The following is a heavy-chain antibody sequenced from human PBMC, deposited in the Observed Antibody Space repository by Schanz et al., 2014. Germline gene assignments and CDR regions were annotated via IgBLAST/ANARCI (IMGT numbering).Heavy chain of an antibody. CDR2: ISYHGSER. J-gene: IGHJ4*02. D-gene: IGHD7-27*01. CDR1: GFSFSDYG. V-gene: IGHV3-30*03. Sequence: QVQLVESGGGVVQPGRSLRLSCAGSGFSFSDYGMHWVRQAPGRGLEWVAVISYHGSERYYADSVRGRFTISRDNSQNTLFLQMNSLRVEDTAVYYCSRFLTGLDYWGPGTLVTVSS. CDR3: SRFLTGLDY.